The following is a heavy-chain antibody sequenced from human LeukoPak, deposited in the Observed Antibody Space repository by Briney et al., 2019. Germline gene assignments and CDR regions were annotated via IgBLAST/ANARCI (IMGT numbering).Heavy chain of an antibody. CDR2: IYSGGST. V-gene: IGHV4-4*07. CDR3: AREGRYGDYEGY. Sequence: SETLSLTCTVSGASLNSYYWSRIRQPAGKGLEWIGRIYSGGSTNYNPSLKSRVTLSVDTSKNQFSLMLSSLTVADTAVYYCAREGRYGDYEGYWGQGTLVTVSS. D-gene: IGHD4-17*01. CDR1: GASLNSYY. J-gene: IGHJ4*02.